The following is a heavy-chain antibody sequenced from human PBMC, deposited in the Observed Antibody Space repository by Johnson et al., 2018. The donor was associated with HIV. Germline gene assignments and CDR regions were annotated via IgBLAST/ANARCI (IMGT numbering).Heavy chain of an antibody. CDR1: GFSVSRNH. J-gene: IGHJ3*02. D-gene: IGHD6-13*01. CDR3: ARDPSTAAADSKDAFDI. Sequence: VQLVESGGGLVQPGGSLRLSCGASGFSVSRNHMNWVRQVPGKGLEWVSVIYSSGSTYYADSVKGRFTISRDNAKNSLYLQMNSLRVEDTAVYYCARDPSTAAADSKDAFDIWGQGTMVTVSS. V-gene: IGHV3-66*01. CDR2: IYSSGST.